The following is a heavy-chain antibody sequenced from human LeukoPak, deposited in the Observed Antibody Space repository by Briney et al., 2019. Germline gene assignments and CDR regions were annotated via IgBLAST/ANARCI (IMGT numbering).Heavy chain of an antibody. CDR1: GYTFTGYY. D-gene: IGHD2-15*01. CDR3: ARDHCSGGSCYWPFDP. CDR2: INPNSGGT. J-gene: IGHJ5*02. V-gene: IGHV1-2*02. Sequence: ASVKVSCKASGYTFTGYYMHWVRQAPGQGLEWMGWINPNSGGTNYAQKFQGRVTMTRDKSISTAYMELSRLRSDDTAVYYCARDHCSGGSCYWPFDPWGQGTLVTVSS.